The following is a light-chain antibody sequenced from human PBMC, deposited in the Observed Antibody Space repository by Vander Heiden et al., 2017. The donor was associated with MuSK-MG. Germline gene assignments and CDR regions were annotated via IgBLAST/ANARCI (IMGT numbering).Light chain of an antibody. Sequence: AIQLTQSPSSLSASVGDRATITCRASQAIGSALAWYLQKPGQAPKLLIYDASGLESGVPSRFSGSGSGTDFSLTISSLQPEDFATYYCEQFNSYPLTVGGGTKVEIK. J-gene: IGKJ4*01. V-gene: IGKV1-13*02. CDR1: QAIGSA. CDR3: EQFNSYPLT. CDR2: DAS.